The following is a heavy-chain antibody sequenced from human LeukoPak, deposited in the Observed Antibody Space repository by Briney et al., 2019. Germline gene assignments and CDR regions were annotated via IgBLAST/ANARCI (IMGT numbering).Heavy chain of an antibody. CDR2: IYYSGST. CDR1: GGSISSYY. CDR3: ARVGYYGSGSPLSY. J-gene: IGHJ4*02. Sequence: ETSETLSLTCTVSGGSISSYYWSWIRQPPGKGLDWIGYIYYSGSTNYNPSLKSRVTISVDTSKNQFSLKLSSVTAADTAVYYCARVGYYGSGSPLSYWGQGTLVTVSS. D-gene: IGHD3-10*01. V-gene: IGHV4-59*12.